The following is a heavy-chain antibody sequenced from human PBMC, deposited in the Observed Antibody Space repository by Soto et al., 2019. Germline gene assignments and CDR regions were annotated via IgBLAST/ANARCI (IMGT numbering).Heavy chain of an antibody. D-gene: IGHD3-22*01. Sequence: QITLKESGPTLVKPTQTLTLTCTVSGFSLSTSGVGVGWIRQPPGKALEWLALIYWNDDERYSPSLRSRLTITKDTSKNQVDLKMTNMDPAETATYYCPHRRSSGDLDYWGQGTLVTVSS. V-gene: IGHV2-5*01. CDR2: IYWNDDE. J-gene: IGHJ4*02. CDR3: PHRRSSGDLDY. CDR1: GFSLSTSGVG.